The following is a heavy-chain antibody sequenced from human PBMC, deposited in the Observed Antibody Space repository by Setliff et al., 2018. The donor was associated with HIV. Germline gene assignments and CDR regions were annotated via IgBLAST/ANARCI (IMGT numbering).Heavy chain of an antibody. D-gene: IGHD2-2*02. CDR1: GHSFTTYF. CDR2: INPSGGEP. Sequence: ASVKVSCKASGHSFTTYFLHWVRQAPGQGLEWMGMINPSGGEPSYAQRFQGRVTMIRDTSTSTVFMDLSSLSFEDTAVYYCARDRRPAGINYGYGYLDDWGQGTLVTVSS. J-gene: IGHJ4*02. V-gene: IGHV1-46*01. CDR3: ARDRRPAGINYGYGYLDD.